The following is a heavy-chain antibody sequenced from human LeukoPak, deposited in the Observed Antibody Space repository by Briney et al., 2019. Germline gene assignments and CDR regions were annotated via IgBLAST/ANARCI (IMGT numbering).Heavy chain of an antibody. Sequence: GGSLRLSCAASRFTFSTYSMNWVRQAPGKGLEWVSYISSGSNTIYYADSVKGRFTISRDNAKNSLYLQMNSLRAEDTAVYFCARSRYDSYGYFFCDYWGQGTLVTVSS. D-gene: IGHD5-18*01. CDR2: ISSGSNTI. CDR3: ARSRYDSYGYFFCDY. V-gene: IGHV3-48*01. J-gene: IGHJ4*02. CDR1: RFTFSTYS.